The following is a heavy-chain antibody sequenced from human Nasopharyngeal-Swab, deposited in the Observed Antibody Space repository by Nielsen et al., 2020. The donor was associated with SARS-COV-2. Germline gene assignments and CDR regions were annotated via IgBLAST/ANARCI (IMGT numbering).Heavy chain of an antibody. V-gene: IGHV3-30*03. CDR2: ISYDGSNK. D-gene: IGHD1-26*01. CDR1: GFTVSSNY. J-gene: IGHJ3*02. Sequence: GESLKISCAASGFTVSSNYMSWARQAPGKGLEWVAVISYDGSNKYYADSVKGRFTISRDNSKNTLYLQMNSLRAEDTAVYYCARAHSGSYFGAFDIWSQGTMVTVSS. CDR3: ARAHSGSYFGAFDI.